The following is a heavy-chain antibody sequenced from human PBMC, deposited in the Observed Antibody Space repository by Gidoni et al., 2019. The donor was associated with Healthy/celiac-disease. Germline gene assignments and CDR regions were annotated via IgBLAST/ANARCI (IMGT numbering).Heavy chain of an antibody. V-gene: IGHV4-34*01. D-gene: IGHD3-22*01. CDR2: INHSGST. CDR1: GSFSGYY. J-gene: IGHJ4*02. Sequence: GSFSGYYWNWIRQPPGKGLEWIGEINHSGSTNYNPSLKSRVTISVDTSKNQFSLKLSSVTAADTAVYYCALITMIVVVWGQGTLVTVSS. CDR3: ALITMIVVV.